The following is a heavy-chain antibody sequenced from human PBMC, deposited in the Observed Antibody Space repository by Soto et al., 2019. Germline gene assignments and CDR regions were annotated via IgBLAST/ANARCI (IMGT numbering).Heavy chain of an antibody. V-gene: IGHV4-30-4*01. CDR1: GGSISSGGYY. Sequence: SETLSLTCAVSGGSISSGGYYWSWIRQPPGKGLEWIGYIYYSGSTYYNPSLKSRVTISVDTSKNQFSLKLSSVTAADTAVYYCARAPVYGEITFDYWGQGTLVTVSS. CDR3: ARAPVYGEITFDY. J-gene: IGHJ4*02. CDR2: IYYSGST. D-gene: IGHD4-17*01.